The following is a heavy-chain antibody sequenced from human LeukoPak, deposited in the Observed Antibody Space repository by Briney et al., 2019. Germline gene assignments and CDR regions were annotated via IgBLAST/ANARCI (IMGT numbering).Heavy chain of an antibody. Sequence: GASVKVSCKASGGTFSSYAISWVRQAPGQGLEWMGGIIPIFGTASYAQKFQGRVTITADESTSTAYMELSSLRSEDTAVYYCARGYSSGWYDWFDPWGQGTLVTVSS. D-gene: IGHD6-19*01. CDR3: ARGYSSGWYDWFDP. CDR2: IIPIFGTA. V-gene: IGHV1-69*13. CDR1: GGTFSSYA. J-gene: IGHJ5*02.